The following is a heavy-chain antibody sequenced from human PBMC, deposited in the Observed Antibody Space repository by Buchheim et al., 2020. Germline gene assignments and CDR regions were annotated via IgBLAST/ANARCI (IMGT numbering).Heavy chain of an antibody. J-gene: IGHJ4*02. CDR3: ARGLIAVAGTTPPVDY. V-gene: IGHV4-39*01. D-gene: IGHD6-19*01. CDR2: IYYSGST. CDR1: GGSISSSSYY. Sequence: QLQLQESGPGLVKPSETLSLTCTVSGGSISSSSYYWGWIRQPPGKGLEWIGSIYYSGSTYYTPSLKSRVNLYVDTSKNQFSLKLSSVTAADTAVYYCARGLIAVAGTTPPVDYWGQGTL.